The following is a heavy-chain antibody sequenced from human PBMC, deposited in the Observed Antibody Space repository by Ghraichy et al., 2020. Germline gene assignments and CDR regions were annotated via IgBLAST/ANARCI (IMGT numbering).Heavy chain of an antibody. V-gene: IGHV3-30*02. Sequence: GGSLRLSCAASGFTFSSYGMHWVRQAPGKGLEWVAFIRYDGSNKYYADSVKGRFTISRDNSKNTLYLQMNSLRAEDTAVYYCAIAAAPGYYYYYGMDVWGQGTTVTVSS. J-gene: IGHJ6*02. CDR2: IRYDGSNK. CDR3: AIAAAPGYYYYYGMDV. CDR1: GFTFSSYG. D-gene: IGHD6-13*01.